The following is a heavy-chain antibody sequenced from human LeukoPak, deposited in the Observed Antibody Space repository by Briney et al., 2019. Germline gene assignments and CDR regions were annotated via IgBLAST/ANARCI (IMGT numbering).Heavy chain of an antibody. D-gene: IGHD2-2*01. V-gene: IGHV1-18*01. CDR2: ISAYNGNT. Sequence: ASVKVSCKTSGYTFTNYGLSWVRQAPGQGLEWMGWISAYNGNTNYAQKLQGRVTMTTDTSTSIAYMELRSLRSDDTAVYYCARRACSSTSCYGPESFDYWGQGTLVTVSS. CDR1: GYTFTNYG. J-gene: IGHJ4*02. CDR3: ARRACSSTSCYGPESFDY.